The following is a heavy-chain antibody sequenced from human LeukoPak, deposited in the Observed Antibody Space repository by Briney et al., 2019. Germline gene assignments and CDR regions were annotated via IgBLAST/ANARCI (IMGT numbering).Heavy chain of an antibody. CDR1: GGTFSSYA. CDR2: IIPIFGTA. J-gene: IGHJ3*02. Sequence: SVKVSCKASGGTFSSYAISWVRQAPGQGLEWMGGIIPIFGTANYAQKFQGRVTITADESTSTAYMELSSLRSEDTAVYYCARAGKYCSGGSCYRDAFDIWGQGTMVTVSS. CDR3: ARAGKYCSGGSCYRDAFDI. D-gene: IGHD2-15*01. V-gene: IGHV1-69*01.